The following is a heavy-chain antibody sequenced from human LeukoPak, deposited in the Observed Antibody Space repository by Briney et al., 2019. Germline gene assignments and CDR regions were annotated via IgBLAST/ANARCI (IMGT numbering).Heavy chain of an antibody. Sequence: GGSLRLSCSASGFTFSSYAMHWVRQAPGKGLEYVSAISSNGGSTYYADSVKGRFTISRDNSKNTLYLQMSSLRAEDTAVYYCVKEGGVAVAGSSFDYWGQRTLVTVSS. D-gene: IGHD6-19*01. J-gene: IGHJ4*02. CDR2: ISSNGGST. V-gene: IGHV3-64D*06. CDR1: GFTFSSYA. CDR3: VKEGGVAVAGSSFDY.